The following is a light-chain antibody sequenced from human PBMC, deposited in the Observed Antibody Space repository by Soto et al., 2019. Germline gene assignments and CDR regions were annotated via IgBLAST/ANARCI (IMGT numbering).Light chain of an antibody. CDR2: SNN. Sequence: QSVLTQPPSASGTPRQRVTLSCSGSNSNIGSNTVNWYQQLPGTAPKLLIYSNNQRPSGVPDRFSGSKSGTSGSLAISGLQSEDEADYYCAAWDDSLNGVVFGGGAKLTVL. V-gene: IGLV1-44*01. CDR1: NSNIGSNT. J-gene: IGLJ2*01. CDR3: AAWDDSLNGVV.